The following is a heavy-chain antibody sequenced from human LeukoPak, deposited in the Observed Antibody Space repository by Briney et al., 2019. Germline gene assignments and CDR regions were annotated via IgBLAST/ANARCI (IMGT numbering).Heavy chain of an antibody. J-gene: IGHJ4*02. CDR3: ARGNNGVGYSYGFGNYFDY. CDR1: GGSISSYY. Sequence: PSETLSLTCTVSGGSISSYYWSWVRQAPGKGLECVSLIYSGGSTYYADSVKGRFTISGDNSKNTLYLQMNSLRAEDTAVYYCARGNNGVGYSYGFGNYFDYWGQGTLVTVSS. D-gene: IGHD5-18*01. CDR2: IYSGGST. V-gene: IGHV3-53*01.